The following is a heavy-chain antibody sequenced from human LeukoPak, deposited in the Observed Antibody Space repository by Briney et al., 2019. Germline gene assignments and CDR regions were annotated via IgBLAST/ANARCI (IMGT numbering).Heavy chain of an antibody. Sequence: SETLSLTCAVYGGSFSGYYWSWIRQPPGKGLEWIGEINHSGSTNYNPSLKSRVTISVDTPKNQFSLKLSSVTAADTAVYYCARARPRSTWIQLWSPFDYWGQGTLVTVSS. CDR2: INHSGST. CDR1: GGSFSGYY. J-gene: IGHJ4*02. CDR3: ARARPRSTWIQLWSPFDY. D-gene: IGHD5-18*01. V-gene: IGHV4-34*01.